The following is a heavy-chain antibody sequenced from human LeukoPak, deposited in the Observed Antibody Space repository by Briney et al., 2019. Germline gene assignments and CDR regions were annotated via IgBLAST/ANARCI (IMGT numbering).Heavy chain of an antibody. J-gene: IGHJ6*03. CDR2: IYPGDSDT. CDR3: ARLARITMVRGVIRGPYYYMDV. Sequence: GESLKISCQGSGYSSTSYWIGWVRQMPGKGLEWMGIIYPGDSDTRYSPSFQGQVTISADKSISTAYLQWSSLKASDTAMYYCARLARITMVRGVIRGPYYYMDVWGKGTTVTVSS. CDR1: GYSSTSYW. V-gene: IGHV5-51*01. D-gene: IGHD3-10*01.